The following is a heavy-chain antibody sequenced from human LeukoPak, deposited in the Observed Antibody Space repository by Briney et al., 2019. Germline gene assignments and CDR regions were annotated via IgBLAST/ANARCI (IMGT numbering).Heavy chain of an antibody. Sequence: GASVKVSCKASGYTFTGYYMHWVRQAPGQGLEWMGWINPNSGGTSYAQKFQGRVTMTRDTSISTAYMELSRLRSDDTAVYYCARDTPTYYYDSSGYYYSDYWGQGTLVTVSS. CDR3: ARDTPTYYYDSSGYYYSDY. V-gene: IGHV1-2*02. CDR1: GYTFTGYY. J-gene: IGHJ4*02. D-gene: IGHD3-22*01. CDR2: INPNSGGT.